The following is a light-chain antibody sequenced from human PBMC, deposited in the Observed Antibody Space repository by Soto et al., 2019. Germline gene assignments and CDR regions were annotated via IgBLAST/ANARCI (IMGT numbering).Light chain of an antibody. J-gene: IGLJ1*01. CDR2: EVS. Sequence: QSVLTQPASVSGSPGQSITIPCTGTSSDVGGYNYVSWYQQHPGKAPKLMIYEVSNRPSGVSNRFSGSKSGNTASLTISGLQAEDEADYYCNSYTSSSTLYVFGTGTKVTVL. CDR3: NSYTSSSTLYV. V-gene: IGLV2-14*01. CDR1: SSDVGGYNY.